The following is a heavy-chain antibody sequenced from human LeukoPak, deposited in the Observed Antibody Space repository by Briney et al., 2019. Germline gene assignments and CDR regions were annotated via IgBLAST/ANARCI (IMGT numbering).Heavy chain of an antibody. J-gene: IGHJ4*02. Sequence: LSLTCAVYGGSFSGYYWSWVRQAPGKGLEWVSYITSGGTTIYYADSVKGRFTISRDNAKNSLYLQMNSLRAEDTAVYYCARDYSTVTTFFDYWGQGTLVTVSS. CDR3: ARDYSTVTTFFDY. CDR2: ITSGGTTI. V-gene: IGHV3-11*04. CDR1: GGSFSGYY. D-gene: IGHD4-17*01.